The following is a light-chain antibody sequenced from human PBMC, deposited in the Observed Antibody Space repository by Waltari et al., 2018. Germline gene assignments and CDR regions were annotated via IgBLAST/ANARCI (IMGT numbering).Light chain of an antibody. J-gene: IGKJ4*01. CDR2: DAS. V-gene: IGKV3-11*01. CDR1: QSVSSY. Sequence: EIVFTQFPATLSLSPGGRTTLSCRASQSVSSYLAWYQQKPGQAPRLLIYDASNRATGIPARFSGSGSGTDFTLTISSLEPEDFAVYYCQQRSNWPLTFGGGTKVEIK. CDR3: QQRSNWPLT.